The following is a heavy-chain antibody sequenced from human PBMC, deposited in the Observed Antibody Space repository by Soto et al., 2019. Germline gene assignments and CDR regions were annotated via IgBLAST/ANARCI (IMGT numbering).Heavy chain of an antibody. Sequence: EVQLLESGGDLVQPGGSLRLSCAASGITFSTYAMSWVRQAPGKGLEWVSSITSSGDTYYADSVKGRFTISRDNAKNTLYVQMNSVRGEDKAVYYCAKGRTSGWYEWDYWGQGDLVTVSS. D-gene: IGHD6-19*01. V-gene: IGHV3-23*01. CDR3: AKGRTSGWYEWDY. CDR2: ITSSGDT. CDR1: GITFSTYA. J-gene: IGHJ4*02.